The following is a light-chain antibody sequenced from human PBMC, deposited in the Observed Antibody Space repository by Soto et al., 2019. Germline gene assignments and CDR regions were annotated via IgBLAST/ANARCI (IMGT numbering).Light chain of an antibody. CDR3: QQRTNVPPFT. Sequence: EIVLTQSPATLSLSPGERDTLSCRASQSVSSNLAWYQQKPGQAPRLLIYDVSNRATGIPARFSGSGSGTDFTLTISSLEPEDFAVYYCQQRTNVPPFTFGPGTKVYIK. V-gene: IGKV3-11*01. J-gene: IGKJ3*01. CDR1: QSVSSN. CDR2: DVS.